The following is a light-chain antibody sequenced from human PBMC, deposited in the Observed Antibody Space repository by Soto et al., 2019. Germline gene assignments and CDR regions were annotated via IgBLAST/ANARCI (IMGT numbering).Light chain of an antibody. V-gene: IGKV1-33*01. Sequence: DIQMTQSPSSLSASVGDRVTITCQASQDISKYLNWYQLKPGKAPKLLIYDASILEPGVPSRFSGSGSKTDFIFTISSLQSEDIATYYCHQYDSLPLTFGGGTKVEIK. CDR3: HQYDSLPLT. CDR1: QDISKY. J-gene: IGKJ4*01. CDR2: DAS.